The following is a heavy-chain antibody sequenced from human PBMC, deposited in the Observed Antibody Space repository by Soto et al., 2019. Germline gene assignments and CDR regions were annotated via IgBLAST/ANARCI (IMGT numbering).Heavy chain of an antibody. CDR3: AKGGAYCSGGSCYYFDY. V-gene: IGHV3-9*01. J-gene: IGHJ4*02. Sequence: GRSLRLSCAASGFTFSNYGMHWVRQAQGKGLEWVAGISWNGSSIDYADSVKGRFTISRDNAKNSLYLQMNSLRAEDTALYYCAKGGAYCSGGSCYYFDYWGQGTLVTVSS. D-gene: IGHD2-15*01. CDR2: ISWNGSSI. CDR1: GFTFSNYG.